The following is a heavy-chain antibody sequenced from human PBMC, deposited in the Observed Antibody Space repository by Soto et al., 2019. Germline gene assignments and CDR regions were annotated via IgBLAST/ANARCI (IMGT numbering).Heavy chain of an antibody. Sequence: PSETLSLPCTVCAGSISSYHWSWIRQPPGKGLVCIGPIYYRGSTNYAPCLNRRVTISLDTSMNQFALKLSSVTAADTAVYYSATADSSGWYSRYCSYYYGMDAWGRGTT. D-gene: IGHD6-19*01. CDR2: IYYRGST. CDR3: ATADSSGWYSRYCSYYYGMDA. J-gene: IGHJ6*02. V-gene: IGHV4-59*01. CDR1: AGSISSYH.